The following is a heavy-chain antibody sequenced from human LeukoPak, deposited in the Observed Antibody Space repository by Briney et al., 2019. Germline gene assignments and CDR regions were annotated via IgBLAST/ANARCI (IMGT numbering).Heavy chain of an antibody. CDR1: GYTFTGYY. D-gene: IGHD3-22*01. Sequence: GASVKVSCKASGYTFTGYYMHWVRQAPGQGLEWMGWINPNSGGTNYAQKFQGRVTMTRDTSISTAYMELSRLRSDDTAVYYCARDPGAMIVVTDAFDIRGQGTMVTVSS. J-gene: IGHJ3*02. CDR2: INPNSGGT. CDR3: ARDPGAMIVVTDAFDI. V-gene: IGHV1-2*02.